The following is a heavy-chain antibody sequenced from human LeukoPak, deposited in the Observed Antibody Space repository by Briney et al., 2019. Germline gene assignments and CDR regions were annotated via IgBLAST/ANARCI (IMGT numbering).Heavy chain of an antibody. V-gene: IGHV4-34*01. Sequence: SETLSLTCAVYGGSFSGYYWSWIRQPPGKGLEWIGEINHSGSTNYNPSLKSRVTISVDTSKNQFSLKLSSVTAADTAVYYCARRHHGSGSYSGYWGQGTLVTVSS. CDR2: INHSGST. CDR3: ARRHHGSGSYSGY. CDR1: GGSFSGYY. J-gene: IGHJ4*02. D-gene: IGHD3-10*01.